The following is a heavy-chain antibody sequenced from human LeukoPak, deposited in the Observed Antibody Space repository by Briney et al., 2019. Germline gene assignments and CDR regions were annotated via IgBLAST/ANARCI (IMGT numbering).Heavy chain of an antibody. J-gene: IGHJ4*02. D-gene: IGHD4-23*01. V-gene: IGHV3-23*01. CDR2: VSETGDGT. CDR3: ARDPPSPYAYGGNFLDFDY. CDR1: GFSFSSYA. Sequence: PGGSLRLSCAVSGFSFSSYAMSWVRQAPGKGLEWVSPVSETGDGTYYADSVKGRFIISRDNAKNSLYLQMNSLRAEDTAVYYCARDPPSPYAYGGNFLDFDYWGQGTLVTVSS.